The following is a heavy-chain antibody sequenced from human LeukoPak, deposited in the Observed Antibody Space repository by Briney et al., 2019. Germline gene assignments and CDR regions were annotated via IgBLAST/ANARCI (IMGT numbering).Heavy chain of an antibody. D-gene: IGHD3-16*01. CDR2: IYYSGST. CDR3: ASRLTKAGAFDI. J-gene: IGHJ3*02. Sequence: SETLSLTCTVSGGSISSYYWSWIRQPPGKGLEWIGYIYYSGSTNYNPSLKSRVTISVDTSKNQFSLKLSSVTAADTAVYYCASRLTKAGAFDIWGQGTMVTASS. CDR1: GGSISSYY. V-gene: IGHV4-59*08.